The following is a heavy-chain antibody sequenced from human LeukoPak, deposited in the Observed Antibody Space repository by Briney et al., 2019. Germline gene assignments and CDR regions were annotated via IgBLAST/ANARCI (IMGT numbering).Heavy chain of an antibody. CDR3: AREFDGILTGYYNNWFDP. Sequence: QTLSLTCAISGDSVSSNSAAWNWIRQSPSRGLEWLVRTYYRSKWYNDYAVSVKSRITINPDTSKNQFSLQLNSVTPEDTAVYYCAREFDGILTGYYNNWFDPWGQGTLVTVSS. D-gene: IGHD3-9*01. J-gene: IGHJ5*02. CDR1: GDSVSSNSAA. CDR2: TYYRSKWYN. V-gene: IGHV6-1*01.